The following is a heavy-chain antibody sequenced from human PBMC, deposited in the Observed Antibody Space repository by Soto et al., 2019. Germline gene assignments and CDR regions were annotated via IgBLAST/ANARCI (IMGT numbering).Heavy chain of an antibody. CDR2: IYYSGST. CDR3: ARRYGYETLAY. CDR1: GGSISSSIYY. D-gene: IGHD5-12*01. J-gene: IGHJ4*02. Sequence: SETLSLTCTVSGGSISSSIYYWGWIRQPPGKGLEWIGSIYYSGSTYYNPSLKSRVTISVDTSKNQFSLKLSSVTAADTAVYYCARRYGYETLAYWGQGTLVTVSS. V-gene: IGHV4-39*01.